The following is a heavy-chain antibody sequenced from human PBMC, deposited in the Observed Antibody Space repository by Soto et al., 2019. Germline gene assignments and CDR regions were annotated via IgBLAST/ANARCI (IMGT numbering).Heavy chain of an antibody. Sequence: GGSLRLSCAVSGFTFSNYGINWVRQAPGKGLEWVSSVSKSGYTYYSDSVKGRFTISRDNAKNSVSLQMNTLRAEDTAVYYCAREDSIIIPAVSDFWGQGTLVTVSS. CDR2: VSKSGYT. J-gene: IGHJ4*02. CDR3: AREDSIIIPAVSDF. D-gene: IGHD2-2*01. CDR1: GFTFSNYG. V-gene: IGHV3-21*01.